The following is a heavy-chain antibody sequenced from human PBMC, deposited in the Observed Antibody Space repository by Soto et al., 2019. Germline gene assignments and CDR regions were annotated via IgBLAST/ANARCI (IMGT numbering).Heavy chain of an antibody. Sequence: VGSLRLSCTASGFSFSNYGLHWVRQAPGKGLEWVAVISFDGRKKYYADSVKGRFAISRDNSNNTLFLLMDSLSADDTALYYCAKGDDNAGDYWGQGTLVTVSS. D-gene: IGHD3-9*01. CDR3: AKGDDNAGDY. CDR1: GFSFSNYG. CDR2: ISFDGRKK. J-gene: IGHJ4*02. V-gene: IGHV3-30*18.